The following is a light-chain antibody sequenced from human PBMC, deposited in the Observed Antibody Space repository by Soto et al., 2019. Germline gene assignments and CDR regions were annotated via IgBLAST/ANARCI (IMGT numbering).Light chain of an antibody. J-gene: IGKJ1*01. Sequence: DIQLTQSPSTLSASVGDRVTITCRASQSISSWLAWYQQKPGKAPKFLIYKTSDLESGVPSRFSGSGSGTEFTLTISSLQPDVFATYCCQYYNSYCWTFGQGTKVEIK. V-gene: IGKV1-5*03. CDR1: QSISSW. CDR2: KTS. CDR3: QYYNSYCWT.